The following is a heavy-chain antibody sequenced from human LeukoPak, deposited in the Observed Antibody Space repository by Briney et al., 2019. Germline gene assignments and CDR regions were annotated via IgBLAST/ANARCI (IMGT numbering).Heavy chain of an antibody. CDR2: IRSKTNGGTT. CDR1: GFTFSNYG. J-gene: IGHJ4*02. V-gene: IGHV3-15*05. Sequence: PGKSLRLSCAASGFTFSNYGMHWVRQAPGKGLVWVGRIRSKTNGGTTDYAAPVKGRFAISSDDSKNTLYLQMNNLKTEDTALYYCTTAPASLDYWGQGTLVTVSS. CDR3: TTAPASLDY.